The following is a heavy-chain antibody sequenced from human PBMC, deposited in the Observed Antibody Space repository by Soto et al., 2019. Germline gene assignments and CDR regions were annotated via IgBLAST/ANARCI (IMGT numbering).Heavy chain of an antibody. J-gene: IGHJ4*02. Sequence: GGSLRLSCAASGFTFSSYGMHWVRQAPGKGLEWVAVIWYDGSNKYYADSVKGRFTISRDNSKNTLYLQMNSLRAEDTAVYYCARLRASSQLGEDYDYWGLGTLVTVSS. V-gene: IGHV3-33*01. CDR2: IWYDGSNK. CDR1: GFTFSSYG. D-gene: IGHD4-17*01. CDR3: ARLRASSQLGEDYDY.